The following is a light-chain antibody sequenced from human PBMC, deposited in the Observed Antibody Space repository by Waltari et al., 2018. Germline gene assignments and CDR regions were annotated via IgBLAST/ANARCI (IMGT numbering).Light chain of an antibody. J-gene: IGLJ3*02. V-gene: IGLV2-8*01. CDR2: EVT. CDR3: TSYAGSDKLL. CDR1: SSDVGPYNF. Sequence: QSALTQPPSASGSPGQSVTISRTGSSSDVGPYNFVSWYQQHPGNAPKPRIYEVTKRPSGVPDRFSGSKSGNTASLSVSGLQAEDEADYYCTSYAGSDKLLFGGGTKLTVL.